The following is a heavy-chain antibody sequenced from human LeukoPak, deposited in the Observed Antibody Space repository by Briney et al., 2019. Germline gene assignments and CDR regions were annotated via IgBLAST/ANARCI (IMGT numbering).Heavy chain of an antibody. CDR1: GFTVSDNY. V-gene: IGHV3-23*01. Sequence: GGSLRLSCAASGFTVSDNYMSWVRQAPGKGLEWVSAISGSGGSTYYADSVKGRFTISRDDSKNTLYLQMDSLRAEDTAVYYCHYYYDSSGYYGFDYWGQGTLVTVSS. J-gene: IGHJ4*02. CDR3: HYYYDSSGYYGFDY. CDR2: ISGSGGST. D-gene: IGHD3-22*01.